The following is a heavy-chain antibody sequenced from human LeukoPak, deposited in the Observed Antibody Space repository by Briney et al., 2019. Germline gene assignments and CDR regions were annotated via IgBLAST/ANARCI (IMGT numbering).Heavy chain of an antibody. J-gene: IGHJ4*02. CDR3: SRENGAFSPFGY. CDR1: GGSITSTNW. Sequence: SETLSLTCGVSGGSITSTNWWSWVRQPPGQGLEWIGEVSLSGLTNYNPSLSSRVIMALDTSENHLSLHLTSVTAADTAVYYCSRENGAFSPFGYWGQGYLVTVLS. D-gene: IGHD2-8*01. V-gene: IGHV4-4*02. CDR2: VSLSGLT.